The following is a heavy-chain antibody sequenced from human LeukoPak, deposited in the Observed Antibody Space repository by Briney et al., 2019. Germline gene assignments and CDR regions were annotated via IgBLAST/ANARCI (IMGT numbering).Heavy chain of an antibody. V-gene: IGHV4-59*01. CDR2: IYYSGST. CDR3: AREGIAAADAFDI. J-gene: IGHJ3*02. Sequence: TCTXXGGXXXSYYWSWIRQPPGKGLEWVWYIYYSGSTNYNPSLKSRVTITVDKYKNEFSLKLSSVTAADTAVYYCAREGIAAADAFDIWGQGTMVTVSS. CDR1: GGXXXSYY. D-gene: IGHD6-13*01.